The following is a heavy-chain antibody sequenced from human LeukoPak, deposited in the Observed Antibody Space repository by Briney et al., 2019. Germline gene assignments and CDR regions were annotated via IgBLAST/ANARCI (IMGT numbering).Heavy chain of an antibody. CDR3: ARPLGISEGFDYFDY. V-gene: IGHV5-51*01. CDR2: IYPGDSDT. J-gene: IGHJ4*02. Sequence: GESLKISCKGSGYSFTSYWIGWVRQMPGKGLEWMGIIYPGDSDTRYSPSFQGQVTISADKSISTAYLQWSSLKASDTAMYYCARPLGISEGFDYFDYWGQGTLVTVSS. D-gene: IGHD7-27*01. CDR1: GYSFTSYW.